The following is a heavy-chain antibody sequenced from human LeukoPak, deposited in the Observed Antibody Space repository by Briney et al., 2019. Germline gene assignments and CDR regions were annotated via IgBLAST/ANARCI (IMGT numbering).Heavy chain of an antibody. CDR3: ARVVTMIRGKLKDFDY. D-gene: IGHD3-10*01. Sequence: ASVKVSCKASGYTFTSYGISWVRQAPGQGLEWMGWISAYNGNTNYAQKLQGRVTMTTDTSTSTAYMELRSLRSDDTAVYYCARVVTMIRGKLKDFDYWGQGTLATVSS. CDR2: ISAYNGNT. V-gene: IGHV1-18*01. J-gene: IGHJ4*02. CDR1: GYTFTSYG.